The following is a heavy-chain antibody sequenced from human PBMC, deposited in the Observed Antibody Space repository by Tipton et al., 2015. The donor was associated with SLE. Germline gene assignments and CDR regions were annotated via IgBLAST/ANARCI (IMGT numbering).Heavy chain of an antibody. CDR2: INHSGST. D-gene: IGHD5-12*01. CDR1: GGSFSGYY. V-gene: IGHV4-34*01. J-gene: IGHJ2*01. Sequence: TLSLTCAVYGGSFSGYYWSWIRQPPGKGLEWIGEINHSGSTNYNPSLKSRVTISVDTSKNQFSLKLSSVTAADTAVYYCARSSVATVGWYFDLWGRGTLVSVSS. CDR3: ARSSVATVGWYFDL.